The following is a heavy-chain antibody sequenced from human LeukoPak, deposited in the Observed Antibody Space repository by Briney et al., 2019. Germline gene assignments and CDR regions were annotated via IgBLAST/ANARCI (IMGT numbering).Heavy chain of an antibody. CDR3: ARGFDWDTTMGY. Sequence: GGSLRLSCAASGFTFSSYWMHWVRQAPGKGLGLVSRINGDGSRTTYADSVKGRYTISRDNAKNTLYLQMNSLRAEDTAVYYCARGFDWDTTMGYWGQGTLVTVSS. CDR2: INGDGSRT. J-gene: IGHJ4*02. CDR1: GFTFSSYW. V-gene: IGHV3-74*01. D-gene: IGHD3-9*01.